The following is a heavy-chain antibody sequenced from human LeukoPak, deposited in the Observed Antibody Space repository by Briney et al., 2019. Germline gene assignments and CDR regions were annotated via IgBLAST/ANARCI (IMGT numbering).Heavy chain of an antibody. Sequence: PGGSLRLSCAASGFTFTDYWMSWVRQAPGKGLEWVSGLSGSGGNTIYADSVKGRFTISRDNSKNTMFLQMNSLRAEDTAVYYCAKELSGGWPFDYWGQGALVTVSS. D-gene: IGHD6-19*01. CDR2: LSGSGGNT. V-gene: IGHV3-23*01. CDR1: GFTFTDYW. J-gene: IGHJ4*02. CDR3: AKELSGGWPFDY.